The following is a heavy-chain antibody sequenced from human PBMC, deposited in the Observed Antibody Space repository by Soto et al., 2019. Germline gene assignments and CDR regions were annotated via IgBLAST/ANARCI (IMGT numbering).Heavy chain of an antibody. J-gene: IGHJ2*01. CDR2: ISSSGSTI. CDR3: AREFDYSNYWYFDL. CDR1: GFTFSSYE. D-gene: IGHD4-4*01. Sequence: EVQLVESGGGLVQPGGSLRLSCAASGFTFSSYEMNWVRQAPGKGLEWVSYISSSGSTIYYADSVKGRFTISRDNAKNSLYLQMNSLRAEDTAVYYCAREFDYSNYWYFDLWGRGTLVTVSS. V-gene: IGHV3-48*03.